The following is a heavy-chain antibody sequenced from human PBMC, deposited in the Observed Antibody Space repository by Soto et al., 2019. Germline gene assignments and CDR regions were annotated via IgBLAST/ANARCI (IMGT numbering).Heavy chain of an antibody. V-gene: IGHV3-23*01. D-gene: IGHD4-17*01. CDR3: AKDLRHDGVWDFDS. J-gene: IGHJ4*02. CDR2: IIQDGTT. Sequence: EVPLLESGGDLVQPGGSLRLSCAASGFTFTTYSMVWVRQAPGRGPEWVSGIIQDGTTYYADSVKGRFTISRDNSWNTVYLQMANLRGEDTALYYCAKDLRHDGVWDFDSWGPGTMVIVSS. CDR1: GFTFTTYS.